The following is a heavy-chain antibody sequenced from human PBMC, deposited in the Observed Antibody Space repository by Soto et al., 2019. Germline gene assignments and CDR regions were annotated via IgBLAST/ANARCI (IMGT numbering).Heavy chain of an antibody. D-gene: IGHD6-25*01. CDR3: ARGSGGYDSSTRYGLDV. CDR2: IYYSGST. Sequence: SETLSLTCSVSGGSISSVGHYWTWIRQQPGKGLEWIGYIYYSGSTDYNPSLKSRVTISVDRSKNQFSLNLSSVTAADTAIYYCARGSGGYDSSTRYGLDVWGQGTTVTVSS. CDR1: GGSISSVGHY. V-gene: IGHV4-31*03. J-gene: IGHJ6*02.